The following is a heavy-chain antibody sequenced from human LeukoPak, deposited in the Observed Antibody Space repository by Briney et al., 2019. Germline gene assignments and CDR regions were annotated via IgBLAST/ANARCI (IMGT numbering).Heavy chain of an antibody. Sequence: SQTLSLTCTVSGGSISSGDYYWSWIRQPPGKGLEWIGYIYYSGSTYYNPSLKSRVTISVDTSKNQFSLKLSSVTAADTAVYHCASITMVRGVNYWGQGTLVTVSS. CDR2: IYYSGST. J-gene: IGHJ4*02. CDR1: GGSISSGDYY. CDR3: ASITMVRGVNY. V-gene: IGHV4-30-4*08. D-gene: IGHD3-10*01.